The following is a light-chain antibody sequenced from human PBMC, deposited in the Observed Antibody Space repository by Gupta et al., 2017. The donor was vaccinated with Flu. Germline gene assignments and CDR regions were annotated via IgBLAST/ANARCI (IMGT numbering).Light chain of an antibody. CDR1: QSVSSSY. CDR3: QQESTSPNT. J-gene: IGKJ2*01. Sequence: GTLSLSPGERATLSCRASQSVSSSYLAWFQQKPGQAPRLLIYGVSNRATGIPDRFSGSGSGTDFTLTISRLEPEDFAVYYCQQESTSPNTFGQGTKMQIK. CDR2: GVS. V-gene: IGKV3-20*01.